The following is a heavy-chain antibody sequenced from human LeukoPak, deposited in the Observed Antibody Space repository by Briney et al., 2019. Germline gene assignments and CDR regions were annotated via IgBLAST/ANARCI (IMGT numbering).Heavy chain of an antibody. Sequence: KPSETLSLTCTVSGGSISSGGFYWSWIRQPPGKGLEWIGYIYHSGSTYYNPSLKSRITLSVDRSKNQFSLRLSSVTAADTAVYYCARDRGQTTYSSSSWYFDLWGRGTLVTVSS. CDR1: GGSISSGGFY. CDR2: IYHSGST. D-gene: IGHD6-6*01. CDR3: ARDRGQTTYSSSSWYFDL. V-gene: IGHV4-30-2*01. J-gene: IGHJ2*01.